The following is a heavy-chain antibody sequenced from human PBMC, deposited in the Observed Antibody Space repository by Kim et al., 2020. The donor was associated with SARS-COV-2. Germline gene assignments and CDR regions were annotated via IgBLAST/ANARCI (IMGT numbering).Heavy chain of an antibody. Sequence: GGSLRLSCAASGFTFRSYAMSWVRQAPGKGLEWVSAIGPSGDGTYYTDSVKGRFTISRDNSKNTLYLQMSTLRAEDTAVYYCAKASLPPGYFDYWGQGTLVTVSS. CDR2: IGPSGDGT. CDR1: GFTFRSYA. CDR3: AKASLPPGYFDY. D-gene: IGHD3-10*01. V-gene: IGHV3-23*01. J-gene: IGHJ4*02.